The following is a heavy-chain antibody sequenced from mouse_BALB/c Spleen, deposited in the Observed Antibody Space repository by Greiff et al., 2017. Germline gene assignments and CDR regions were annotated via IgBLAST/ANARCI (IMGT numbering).Heavy chain of an antibody. V-gene: IGHV10-1*02. Sequence: DVHLVESGGGLVQPKGSLKLSCAASGFTFNTYAMNWVRQAPGKGLEWVARIRSKSNNYATYYADSVKDRFTISRDDSQSMLYLQMNNLKTEDTAMYYCVRDVDYWGQGTTLTVSS. CDR1: GFTFNTYA. CDR2: IRSKSNNYAT. CDR3: VRDVDY. J-gene: IGHJ2*01.